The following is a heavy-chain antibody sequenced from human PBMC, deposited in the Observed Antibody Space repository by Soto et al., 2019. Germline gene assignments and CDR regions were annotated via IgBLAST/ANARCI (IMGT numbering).Heavy chain of an antibody. CDR3: ARQGFGALPGLVDV. Sequence: QVPLQESGPGLVKPSETLSLSCTVSGGSISNYYWSWFRQTPGKGLEWIGYVHDSWGSNYNPSLKSRVAISLDTSTSQFSLKLTSVPATDTACYDCARQGFGALPGLVDVWGQGTRVTVSS. D-gene: IGHD3-10*01. V-gene: IGHV4-59*08. J-gene: IGHJ6*01. CDR1: GGSISNYY. CDR2: VHDSWGS.